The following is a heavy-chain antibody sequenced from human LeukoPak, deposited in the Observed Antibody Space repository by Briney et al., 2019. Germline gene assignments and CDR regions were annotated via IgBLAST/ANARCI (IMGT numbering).Heavy chain of an antibody. D-gene: IGHD2-15*01. CDR1: GFTFSSYG. J-gene: IGHJ4*02. Sequence: HPGGSLRLSCAASGFTFSSYGMHWVRQAPGKGLEWVAVISYDGSNKYYADSVKGRFTISRDNSKNTLYLQMNSLRAEDTAVYYCVLVVVADTYDYWGQGTLVTVSS. CDR3: VLVVVADTYDY. CDR2: ISYDGSNK. V-gene: IGHV3-30*03.